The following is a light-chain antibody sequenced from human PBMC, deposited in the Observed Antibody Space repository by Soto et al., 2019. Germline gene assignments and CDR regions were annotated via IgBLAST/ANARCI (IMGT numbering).Light chain of an antibody. J-gene: IGLJ1*01. CDR3: CSYAGTYTYV. Sequence: QSSLTQPRSVSGSPGQSVTISCTGTSSDVGGYQYVSWYRQHPGKAPKLMIYDVTKRPSGVPDRFSGSKSGNTASLTISGLQADDEADYYCCSYAGTYTYVFGTGTKVTVL. V-gene: IGLV2-11*01. CDR1: SSDVGGYQY. CDR2: DVT.